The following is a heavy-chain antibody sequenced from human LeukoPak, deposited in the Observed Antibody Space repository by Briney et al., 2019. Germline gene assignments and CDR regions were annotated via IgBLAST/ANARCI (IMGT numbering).Heavy chain of an antibody. CDR2: NSSSSSYI. V-gene: IGHV3-21*01. CDR1: GFSFSSYT. Sequence: PGGSLRLSCAASGFSFSSYTMNWVRQAPGKGLECVSINSSSSSYIYYADSVKGRFTISRDNAKNALYLQMHSLRVEDTAVYYCARDGRCGGDCYASWGQGTLVTVSS. CDR3: ARDGRCGGDCYAS. D-gene: IGHD2-21*02. J-gene: IGHJ4*02.